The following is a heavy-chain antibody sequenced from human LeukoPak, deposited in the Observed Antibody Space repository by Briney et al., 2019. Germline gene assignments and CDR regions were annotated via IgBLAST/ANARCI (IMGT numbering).Heavy chain of an antibody. D-gene: IGHD3-22*01. CDR2: IDHSGRT. Sequence: RPSETLSLTCAVYGGSFSGYYWSWIRQPPGKGLEWIGEIDHSGRTNSNASLKSRVTISVDMSKNQFSLRLSSVTAADTAVYYCARALYYYDSSGYCDYWGQGTLVTVSS. J-gene: IGHJ4*02. CDR1: GGSFSGYY. V-gene: IGHV4-34*01. CDR3: ARALYYYDSSGYCDY.